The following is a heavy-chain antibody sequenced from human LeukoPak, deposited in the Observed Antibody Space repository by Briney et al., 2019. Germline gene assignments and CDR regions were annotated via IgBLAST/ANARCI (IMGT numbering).Heavy chain of an antibody. J-gene: IGHJ4*02. CDR3: ATRGSSGWYYFDY. CDR1: GGTFSSYA. CDR2: IIPIFGTA. D-gene: IGHD6-19*01. Sequence: SVKVSCKASGGTFSSYAISWVRLAPGQGLEWMGGIIPIFGTANYAQKFQGRVTITADESTSTAYMELSSLRSEDTAVYYCATRGSSGWYYFDYWGQGTLVTVSS. V-gene: IGHV1-69*13.